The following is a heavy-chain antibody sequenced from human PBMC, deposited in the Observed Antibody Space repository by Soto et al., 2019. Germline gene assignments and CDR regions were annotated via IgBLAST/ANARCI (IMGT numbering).Heavy chain of an antibody. Sequence: PGGSLRLSCAASGFTFSSYAMSWVRQAPGKXLEWVSAISGSGGSTYYADSVKGRFTISRDNSKNTLYLQMNSLRAEDTAVYYCAKDHYDSSPWGLNYYYYGMDVWGQGTTVTVSS. D-gene: IGHD3-22*01. V-gene: IGHV3-23*01. CDR3: AKDHYDSSPWGLNYYYYGMDV. CDR2: ISGSGGST. J-gene: IGHJ6*02. CDR1: GFTFSSYA.